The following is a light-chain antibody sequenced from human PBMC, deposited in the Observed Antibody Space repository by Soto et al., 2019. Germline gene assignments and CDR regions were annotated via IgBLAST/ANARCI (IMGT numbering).Light chain of an antibody. CDR3: QKYNSPPRT. V-gene: IGKV1-27*01. Sequence: DIQMTQSPSSLSASVGDRVSITCRARQDIANFLAWYQQKPGKVPTLLIYAASILQSGVPSRFSGTASGTDFTLTISSLQPEDVATYYCQKYNSPPRTFGQGTKVEI. CDR1: QDIANF. J-gene: IGKJ1*01. CDR2: AAS.